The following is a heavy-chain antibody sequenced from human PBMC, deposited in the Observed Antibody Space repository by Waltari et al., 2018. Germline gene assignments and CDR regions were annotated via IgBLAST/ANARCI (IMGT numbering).Heavy chain of an antibody. CDR2: INHSGST. CDR3: ARGRAVAGTGFSLHTYYYYGMDV. V-gene: IGHV4-34*01. Sequence: QVQLQQWGAGLLKPSETLSLTCAVYGGSFSGYYWSWIRPPPGTGLEGIGEINHSGSTNYNPSLKSRVTISVDTSKNQFSLKLSSVTAADTAVYYCARGRAVAGTGFSLHTYYYYGMDVWGQGTTVTVSS. D-gene: IGHD6-19*01. CDR1: GGSFSGYY. J-gene: IGHJ6*02.